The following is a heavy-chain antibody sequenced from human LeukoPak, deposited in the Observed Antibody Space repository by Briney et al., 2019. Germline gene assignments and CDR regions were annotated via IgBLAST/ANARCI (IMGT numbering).Heavy chain of an antibody. CDR3: AKVGKRWLQPSSLDY. D-gene: IGHD5-24*01. Sequence: PGRSLRLSCVASGFTFSSYGMHWVRQAPGKGLEWVAVIWYDGSNKYYADSVKGRFTISRDNSKNTLYLQMNSLRAEDTAVYYCAKVGKRWLQPSSLDYWGQGTLVTVSS. V-gene: IGHV3-33*06. CDR2: IWYDGSNK. CDR1: GFTFSSYG. J-gene: IGHJ4*02.